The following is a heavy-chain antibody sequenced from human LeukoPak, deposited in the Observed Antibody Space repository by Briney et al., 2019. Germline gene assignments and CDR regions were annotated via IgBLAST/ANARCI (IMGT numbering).Heavy chain of an antibody. J-gene: IGHJ6*03. CDR1: GFTFSSYS. V-gene: IGHV3-21*01. CDR2: ISSSSSYI. D-gene: IGHD6-25*01. CDR3: ARDISEQRYYYYYMDV. Sequence: GGSLRLSCAASGFTFSSYSMNWVRQAPGKGLEWVSSISSSSSYIYYADSVKGRFTISRDNAKNSLYLQMNSLRAEDTAVYYCARDISEQRYYYYYMDVWGKGTTVTISS.